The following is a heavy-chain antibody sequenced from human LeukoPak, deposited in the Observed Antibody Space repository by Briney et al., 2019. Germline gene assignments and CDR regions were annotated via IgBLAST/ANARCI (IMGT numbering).Heavy chain of an antibody. J-gene: IGHJ4*02. CDR2: INHSGST. CDR1: GGSFSGYY. CDR3: ERGSSGWPNYFDY. Sequence: SETLSLTCAVYGGSFSGYYWSWIRQPPGKGLEWIGEINHSGSTNYNPSLKSRVTISVDTSKNQFSLKLSSVTAADTAVYYCERGSSGWPNYFDYWGQGTLVTVSS. D-gene: IGHD6-19*01. V-gene: IGHV4-34*01.